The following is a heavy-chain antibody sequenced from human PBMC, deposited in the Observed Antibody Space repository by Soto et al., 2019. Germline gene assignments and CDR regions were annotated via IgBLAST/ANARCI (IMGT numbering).Heavy chain of an antibody. CDR2: IFHDGNT. CDR1: GASIGSGGW. Sequence: NPSETLSLTCAVSGASIGSGGWWSWVRQPPGKGLEWIAEIFHDGNTNYSPSLKSRVTISVDKSQNQFSLNVYSVTAADTAVYYCARHEGWTGPDQWGQGTLVTSPQ. CDR3: ARHEGWTGPDQ. V-gene: IGHV4-4*02. J-gene: IGHJ5*02. D-gene: IGHD2-8*02.